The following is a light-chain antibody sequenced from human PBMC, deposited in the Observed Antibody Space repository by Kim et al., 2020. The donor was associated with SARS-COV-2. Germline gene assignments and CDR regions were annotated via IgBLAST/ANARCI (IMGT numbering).Light chain of an antibody. J-gene: IGKJ1*01. V-gene: IGKV1-39*01. CDR3: QQSYSTPRT. CDR2: ASS. Sequence: DIQMTQSPSSLSASVGDRVTITCRASQSISRHLNWYQQKPGKAPNLLIYASSSLQSGVPSRFSGSGSGTDFTLTISSLQPADFATYYCQQSYSTPRTFGQGTKVDIK. CDR1: QSISRH.